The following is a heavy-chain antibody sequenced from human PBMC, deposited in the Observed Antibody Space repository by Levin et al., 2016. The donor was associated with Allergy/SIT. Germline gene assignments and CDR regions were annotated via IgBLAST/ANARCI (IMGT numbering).Heavy chain of an antibody. D-gene: IGHD1-26*01. J-gene: IGHJ4*02. Sequence: SETLSLTCGVYGGSFSDNYWSWIRQSPGKGLEWIGEVNPSGSTTYHPSLQSRVTLSVDTSKNQFSLKVNSVTAADTAVYYCARGERYSGCRYNYWGQGTLVTVSS. V-gene: IGHV4-34*01. CDR2: VNPSGST. CDR1: GGSFSDNY. CDR3: ARGERYSGCRYNY.